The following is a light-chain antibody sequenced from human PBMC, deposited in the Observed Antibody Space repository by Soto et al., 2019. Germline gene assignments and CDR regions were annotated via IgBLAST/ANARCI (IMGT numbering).Light chain of an antibody. J-gene: IGKJ4*01. V-gene: IGKV3D-15*01. CDR2: CAS. Sequence: EIVMTQSPATLSVSPGERATLSCRASQSLTNNLAWYQQKPGQAPRLLIYCASTRATGIPARFSGSGSGTEFTLTISTLQSEDFAVYYCQQYNNWPPLTFGGGTKVEIK. CDR3: QQYNNWPPLT. CDR1: QSLTNN.